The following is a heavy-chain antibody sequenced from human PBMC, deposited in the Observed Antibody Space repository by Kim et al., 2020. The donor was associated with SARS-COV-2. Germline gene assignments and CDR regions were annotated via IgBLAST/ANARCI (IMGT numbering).Heavy chain of an antibody. D-gene: IGHD4-4*01. CDR2: ISYDGSNK. CDR1: GFTFSSYA. Sequence: GGSLRLSCAASGFTFSSYAMHWVRQAPGKELEWVAVISYDGSNKYYADSVKGRFTISRDNSKNTLYLQMNSLRAEDTAVYYCARDHDYSNLNWFDPWGQGTLVTVSS. CDR3: ARDHDYSNLNWFDP. J-gene: IGHJ5*02. V-gene: IGHV3-30-3*01.